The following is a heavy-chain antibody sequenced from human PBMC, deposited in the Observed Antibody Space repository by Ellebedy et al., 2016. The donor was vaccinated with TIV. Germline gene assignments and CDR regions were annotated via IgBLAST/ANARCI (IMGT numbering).Heavy chain of an antibody. J-gene: IGHJ3*01. V-gene: IGHV5-51*01. Sequence: KVSCQGSGYSFTSYWIGWVRQTPGKGLEWMGIIYPEDFTIKYNPSFEGQVTISADRSTSTVYLEWSRLQVSDTAMYYCATPSAFDVWGQGTMVIVSS. CDR3: ATPSAFDV. CDR1: GYSFTSYW. CDR2: IYPEDFTI.